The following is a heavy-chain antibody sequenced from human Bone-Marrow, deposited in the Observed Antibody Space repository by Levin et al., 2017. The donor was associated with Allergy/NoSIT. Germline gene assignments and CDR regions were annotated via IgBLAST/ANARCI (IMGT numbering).Heavy chain of an antibody. D-gene: IGHD6-6*01. CDR2: VRSKIYRGTA. Sequence: GESLKISCATSGFNFGDYALSWVRQAPGKGLEWLGVVRSKIYRGTAVYAASVKDRFTMSREESKSIAYLHMTSLRTEDTAIYFCTRGPDDEYSSSSFPFDYWGQGTLVTVSS. V-gene: IGHV3-49*04. J-gene: IGHJ4*02. CDR1: GFNFGDYA. CDR3: TRGPDDEYSSSSFPFDY.